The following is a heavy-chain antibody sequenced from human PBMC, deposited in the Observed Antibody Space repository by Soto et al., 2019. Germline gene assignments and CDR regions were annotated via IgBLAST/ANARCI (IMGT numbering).Heavy chain of an antibody. V-gene: IGHV4-4*07. J-gene: IGHJ4*02. CDR2: IHTTDGT. D-gene: IGHD6-13*01. CDR3: ARALSSAAGLYFDF. CDR1: GGSISSYY. Sequence: SETLSLTCTVSGGSISSYYWSWIRQPAGKGMEWIGRIHTTDGTNYNPSLKSRVTMSIDTSNNQFSLKLSSLTAADTAVYYCARALSSAAGLYFDFWGQGTLVTVSS.